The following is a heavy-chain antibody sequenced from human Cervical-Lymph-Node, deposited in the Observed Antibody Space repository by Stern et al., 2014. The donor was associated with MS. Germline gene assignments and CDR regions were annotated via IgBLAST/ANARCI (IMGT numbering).Heavy chain of an antibody. V-gene: IGHV3-48*01. Sequence: EVQLEESGGGLVQPGGSLRLSCAASGFTFSTYSMNWVRQAPGQGLEWFSYISSSSSSLYYADSVKGRFTISRDNAKNSLYLQMNSLRVEDTAVYYCATSSSWSLGYWGQGTLVTVSS. J-gene: IGHJ4*02. CDR1: GFTFSTYS. D-gene: IGHD6-13*01. CDR2: ISSSSSSL. CDR3: ATSSSWSLGY.